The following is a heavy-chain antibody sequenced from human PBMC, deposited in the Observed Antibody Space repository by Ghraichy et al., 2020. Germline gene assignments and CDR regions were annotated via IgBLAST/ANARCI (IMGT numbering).Heavy chain of an antibody. CDR1: GGSVSSNSCY. CDR2: IYYSGTT. Sequence: SETLSLTCTVSGGSVSSNSCYWGWIRQPPGKGLEWIGSIYYSGTTYYSPSLKSRVNISVDTSKSQFSLKLSSVTAADTAVYYCARHVRYYESSGYYSPCYFDLWGRGTLVTDSS. CDR3: ARHVRYYESSGYYSPCYFDL. D-gene: IGHD3-22*01. V-gene: IGHV4-39*01. J-gene: IGHJ2*01.